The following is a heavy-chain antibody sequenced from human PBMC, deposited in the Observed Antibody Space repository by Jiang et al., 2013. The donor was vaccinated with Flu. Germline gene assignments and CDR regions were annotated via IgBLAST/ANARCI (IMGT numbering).Heavy chain of an antibody. J-gene: IGHJ4*02. CDR2: FIPAFGTA. Sequence: SGGIFNNYAMGWVRQAPGQGLEWMGGFIPAFGTADYAQKLQGRATITADTSTHTAYMEVNNLRSEDTAVYYCARGPLTTDWNYYFDYWGQGTLVTVSS. D-gene: IGHD1-1*01. CDR3: ARGPLTTDWNYYFDY. CDR1: GGIFNNYA. V-gene: IGHV1-69*06.